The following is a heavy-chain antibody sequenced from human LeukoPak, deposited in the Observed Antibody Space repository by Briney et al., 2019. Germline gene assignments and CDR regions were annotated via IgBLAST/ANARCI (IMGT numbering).Heavy chain of an antibody. CDR2: IYYTGST. Sequence: SETLSLTCTVSGASISSYYWNWIRQPPGKGLEWIGYIYYTGSTNYNPSLKSRVTISVDTSKNQFSLKLSSVTAADTAVYYCARLYSSGWYWHYYGMDVWGQGTTVTDSS. J-gene: IGHJ6*02. CDR1: GASISSYY. CDR3: ARLYSSGWYWHYYGMDV. D-gene: IGHD6-19*01. V-gene: IGHV4-59*08.